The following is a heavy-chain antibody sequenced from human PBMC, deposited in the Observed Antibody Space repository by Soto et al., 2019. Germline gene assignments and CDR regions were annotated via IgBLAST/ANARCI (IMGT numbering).Heavy chain of an antibody. D-gene: IGHD3-22*01. Sequence: PGGSLRLSCAASGFTFSSYGMHWVRQAPGKGLEWVAVISYDGSNKYYADSVKGRFTISRDNSKNTLYLQMNSLRAEDTAVYYCVKTYYYDSSGPGDYWGQGTLVTVSS. CDR2: ISYDGSNK. CDR1: GFTFSSYG. V-gene: IGHV3-30*18. CDR3: VKTYYYDSSGPGDY. J-gene: IGHJ4*02.